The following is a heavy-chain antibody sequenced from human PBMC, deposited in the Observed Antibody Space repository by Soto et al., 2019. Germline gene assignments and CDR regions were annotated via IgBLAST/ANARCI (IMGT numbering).Heavy chain of an antibody. CDR2: VHHSGTT. D-gene: IGHD6-19*01. J-gene: IGHJ4*02. CDR3: VRQRPAVAGRYFDY. CDR1: GDSISDSISDNY. V-gene: IGHV4-59*08. Sequence: QVQLQESGPGLVKPSETLSLSCTVSGDSISDSISDNYWSWIRQPPGEGLEWIAYVHHSGTTNYNPSLKSRVTISVDTSKNQFSLTVSSVIAADTAVYYCVRQRPAVAGRYFDYWGQGTLVTVSS.